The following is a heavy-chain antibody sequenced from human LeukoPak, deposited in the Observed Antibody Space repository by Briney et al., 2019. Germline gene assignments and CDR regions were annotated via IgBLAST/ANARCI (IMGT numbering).Heavy chain of an antibody. D-gene: IGHD2/OR15-2a*01. V-gene: IGHV4-39*01. Sequence: NPSEALSLTCTVSGGSISISGYYWAWIRQPPGKGPEWIGSIFYTGTTYYNPSLKSRVTISVDTSKNQFSLKLTSLTAADTAVYYCARLLSPGWFDPWGQGTLVTVSS. J-gene: IGHJ5*02. CDR1: GGSISISGYY. CDR3: ARLLSPGWFDP. CDR2: IFYTGTT.